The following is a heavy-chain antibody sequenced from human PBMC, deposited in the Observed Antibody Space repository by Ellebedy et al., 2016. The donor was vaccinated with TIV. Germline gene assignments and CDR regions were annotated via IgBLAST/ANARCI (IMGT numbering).Heavy chain of an antibody. J-gene: IGHJ5*01. CDR2: IFAGTGET. CDR3: ARDRAVAASVPYNWFDP. CDR1: GYRFNHYA. Sequence: AASVKVSCKASGYRFNHYAIHWVRQAPGQTLEWMGWIFAGTGETKYSQKFQDRVTITRDISASAAYMDLSSLTSEDTGVYYCARDRAVAASVPYNWFDPWGQGTLVTVSP. V-gene: IGHV1-3*01. D-gene: IGHD2-15*01.